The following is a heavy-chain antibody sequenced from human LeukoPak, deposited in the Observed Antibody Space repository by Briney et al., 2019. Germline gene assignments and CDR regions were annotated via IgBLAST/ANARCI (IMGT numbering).Heavy chain of an antibody. CDR2: IYYSGST. D-gene: IGHD4-17*01. CDR1: GGSISSGDYY. CDR3: ASSTVTTFGYYYGMDV. J-gene: IGHJ6*02. Sequence: SQTLSLTCTVSGGSISSGDYYSSWIRQPPGKGLEWIGYIYYSGSTYYNLSLKSRVTISVDTSKNQFSLKLSSVTAADTAVYYCASSTVTTFGYYYGMDVWGQGTTVTVSS. V-gene: IGHV4-30-4*01.